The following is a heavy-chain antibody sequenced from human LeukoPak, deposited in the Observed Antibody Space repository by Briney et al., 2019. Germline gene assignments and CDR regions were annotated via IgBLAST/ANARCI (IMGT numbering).Heavy chain of an antibody. CDR3: ANLPGQWSGWHFDL. V-gene: IGHV4-34*01. Sequence: SETLSLTCAVYGGSFSGYYWSWLRQPPGKGLEWIGEINHSGSTNYNPSLKSRVTISVDTSKNQFSLKLSSVTAADTAVYYCANLPGQWSGWHFDLWGRGTLVTVSS. CDR2: INHSGST. CDR1: GGSFSGYY. D-gene: IGHD3-3*01. J-gene: IGHJ2*01.